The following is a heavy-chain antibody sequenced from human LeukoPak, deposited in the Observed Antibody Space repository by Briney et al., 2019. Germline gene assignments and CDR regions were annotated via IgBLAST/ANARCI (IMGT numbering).Heavy chain of an antibody. V-gene: IGHV4-38-2*02. J-gene: IGHJ5*02. CDR1: GYSISSGYY. CDR2: IYDSGRT. CDR3: ARVKRWFDP. Sequence: SETLSLTCTVSGYSISSGYYWGWIRQPPGEGLEWIGSIYDSGRTYYNPSLKSQVTISVDTSKNQFSLKLSSVTAADTAVYYCARVKRWFDPWGQGTLVTVSS.